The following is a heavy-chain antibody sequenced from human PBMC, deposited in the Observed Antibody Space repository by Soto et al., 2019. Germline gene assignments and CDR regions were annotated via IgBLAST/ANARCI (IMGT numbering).Heavy chain of an antibody. Sequence: GGSLRLSCAASGFTFSSYDMHWVRQATGKGLEWVSAIGTAGDTYYPGSVKGRFTISRENAKNSLYLQMNSLRAEDTAVYYCARALRGYGEDYYYYGMDVWGRGTTVTVSS. CDR3: ARALRGYGEDYYYYGMDV. J-gene: IGHJ6*02. CDR1: GFTFSSYD. V-gene: IGHV3-13*01. CDR2: IGTAGDT. D-gene: IGHD4-17*01.